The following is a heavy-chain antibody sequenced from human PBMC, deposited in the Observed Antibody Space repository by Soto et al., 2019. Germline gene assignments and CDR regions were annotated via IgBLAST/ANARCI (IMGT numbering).Heavy chain of an antibody. V-gene: IGHV1-18*01. CDR2: MSAHNDNT. J-gene: IGHJ4*02. D-gene: IGHD1-1*01. CDR1: GYTFTSYG. Sequence: QVHLVQSGVEVKKPGASVKVSCKCSGYTFTSYGITWVRQAPGQGLEWMGWMSAHNDNTDYAQKLQGRVTVTRDTSTSTAYMELRSLRSDDTAVYYCARGRYGDYWGQGALVTVSS. CDR3: ARGRYGDY.